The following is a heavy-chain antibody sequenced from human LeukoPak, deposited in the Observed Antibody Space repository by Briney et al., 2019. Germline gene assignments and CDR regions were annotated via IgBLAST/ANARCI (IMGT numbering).Heavy chain of an antibody. J-gene: IGHJ1*01. CDR2: VSGGGETT. Sequence: GGSLRLSCAATGFTFSSNAMSWVRQAPGKGLEWVSAVSGGGETTYYADSVKGRFTIFRDNSKNTLYLQMNSLRAEDTAVYYCARSTTSYCSSTSGDHWGQGTLVTVSP. CDR3: ARSTTSYCSSTSGDH. CDR1: GFTFSSNA. D-gene: IGHD2-2*01. V-gene: IGHV3-23*01.